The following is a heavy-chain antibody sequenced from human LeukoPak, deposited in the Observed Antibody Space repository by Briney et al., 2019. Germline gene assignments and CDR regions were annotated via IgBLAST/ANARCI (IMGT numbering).Heavy chain of an antibody. J-gene: IGHJ4*02. Sequence: SETLSLTCTVSGGFIRSYYWSWIRQPAGKGLEGIGRIYTSGRTNYNPSLKSRVTISVDTSKNQFSLKLSSVTAADTAVYYCARESVSGGYDFWSGYPGGGYFDYWGQGTLVTVSS. CDR2: IYTSGRT. D-gene: IGHD3-3*01. V-gene: IGHV4-4*07. CDR1: GGFIRSYY. CDR3: ARESVSGGYDFWSGYPGGGYFDY.